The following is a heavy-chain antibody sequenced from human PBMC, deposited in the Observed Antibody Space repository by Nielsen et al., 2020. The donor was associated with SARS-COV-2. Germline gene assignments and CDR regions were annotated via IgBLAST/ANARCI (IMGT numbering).Heavy chain of an antibody. D-gene: IGHD6-6*01. CDR2: IDHVRLT. CDR3: ARGRWGPSRLLNYYYYSMDA. CDR1: GASFSGYY. Sequence: SQTLSLTCAVYGASFSGYYWSWIRQTPGKGLEWVGQIDHVRLTNYNPSLKSRVTISVDTSKNQFSLKLNSMTAADTAVYYCARGRWGPSRLLNYYYYSMDAWGQGTTVTVSS. V-gene: IGHV4-34*01. J-gene: IGHJ6*02.